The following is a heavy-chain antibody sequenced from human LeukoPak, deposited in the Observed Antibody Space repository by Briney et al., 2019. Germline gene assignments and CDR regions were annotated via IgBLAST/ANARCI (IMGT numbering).Heavy chain of an antibody. CDR2: VFHRGDT. CDR1: GGSISSSSSY. V-gene: IGHV4-39*01. J-gene: IGHJ4*02. CDR3: ARRDSFGGNPVLDY. Sequence: PSETLSLTCTVSGGSISSSSSYWGWIRQPPGKGLEWIGSVFHRGDTYYNPSLKSRLTISVDTSKNQFSLKLTSATAADTAVYYCARRDSFGGNPVLDYWGQGTLVTVSS. D-gene: IGHD4-23*01.